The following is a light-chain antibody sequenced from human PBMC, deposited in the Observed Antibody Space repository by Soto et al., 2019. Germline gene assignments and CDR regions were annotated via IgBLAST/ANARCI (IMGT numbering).Light chain of an antibody. Sequence: DIQMTQSPSTLSASVGDRVTITCRASQSISSWLAWYQQKPGKAPNLLIYKASTLESGVPSRFSGSGSGTEFTLTVSSLQPDDFATYYCQQYDRYPLTFGGGTKVEMK. CDR2: KAS. CDR1: QSISSW. V-gene: IGKV1-5*03. CDR3: QQYDRYPLT. J-gene: IGKJ4*01.